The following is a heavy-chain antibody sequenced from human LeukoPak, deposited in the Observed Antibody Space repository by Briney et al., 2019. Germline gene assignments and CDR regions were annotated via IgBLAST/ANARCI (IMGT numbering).Heavy chain of an antibody. J-gene: IGHJ4*02. D-gene: IGHD2-2*01. CDR2: IYTSGST. CDR3: ARGRGYCSSTSCLSFDY. CDR1: GGSISSGSYY. V-gene: IGHV4-61*02. Sequence: PSQTLSLTCTVSGGSISSGSYYWSWIRQPAGKGLEWIGRIYTSGSTNYNPSLKSRVTISVDTSKNQFSLKLSSVTAADTAVYYCARGRGYCSSTSCLSFDYWGQGTLVTVSS.